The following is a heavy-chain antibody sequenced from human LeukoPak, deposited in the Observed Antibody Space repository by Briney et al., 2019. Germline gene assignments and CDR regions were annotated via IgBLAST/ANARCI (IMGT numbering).Heavy chain of an antibody. CDR1: GGSFSGYY. Sequence: SETLSLTCAVYGGSFSGYYWSWIRQPPGKGLEWIGEINHSGSTNYNPSLKSRVTISVDTSKNQFSLKLSSATAADTAVYYCARGRGRQQLVPRAFDIWGQGTMVTVSS. J-gene: IGHJ3*02. CDR2: INHSGST. CDR3: ARGRGRQQLVPRAFDI. D-gene: IGHD6-13*01. V-gene: IGHV4-34*01.